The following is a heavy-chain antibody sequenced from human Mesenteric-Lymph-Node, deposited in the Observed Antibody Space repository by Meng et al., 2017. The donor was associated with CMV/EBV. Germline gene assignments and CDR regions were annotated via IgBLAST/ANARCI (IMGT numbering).Heavy chain of an antibody. D-gene: IGHD6-13*01. CDR3: ARVASSSFDY. V-gene: IGHV1-46*01. J-gene: IGHJ4*02. Sequence: SCHASGYSVPRYYCHWVRQAPGQGLEWMGMIDPNSGDTTFVQKFQGRVSMTRDTSASTVYMELSSLRSDDTAVYFCARVASSSFDYWGQGTLVTVSS. CDR2: IDPNSGDT. CDR1: GYSVPRYY.